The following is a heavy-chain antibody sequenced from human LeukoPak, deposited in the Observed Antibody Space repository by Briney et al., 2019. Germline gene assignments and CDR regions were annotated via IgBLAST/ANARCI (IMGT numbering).Heavy chain of an antibody. CDR1: GFTFSSYA. CDR3: ANFDGSGEFNYYYYGMDV. D-gene: IGHD3-10*01. V-gene: IGHV3-23*01. J-gene: IGHJ6*02. CDR2: ISGSGGST. Sequence: GGSLRLSCAASGFTFSSYAMSWVRQAPGKGLEWVSAISGSGGSTYYADSVKGRFTITRDNSKNTLYLQMNSLRAEDTAVYYCANFDGSGEFNYYYYGMDVWGQGTTVTVSS.